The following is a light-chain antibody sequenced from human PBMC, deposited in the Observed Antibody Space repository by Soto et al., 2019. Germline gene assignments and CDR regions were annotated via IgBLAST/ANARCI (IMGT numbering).Light chain of an antibody. J-gene: IGKJ5*01. CDR1: QSIDRW. Sequence: DIQMTQSPSTLPASLGDRVTITCRASQSIDRWLAWYQQRPGKAPKLLIYKASTLKSGVPSRFSGSGSGTEFTLTISSLQPDDFATYYCQQYNSYSITFGQGTRLEIK. CDR3: QQYNSYSIT. CDR2: KAS. V-gene: IGKV1-5*03.